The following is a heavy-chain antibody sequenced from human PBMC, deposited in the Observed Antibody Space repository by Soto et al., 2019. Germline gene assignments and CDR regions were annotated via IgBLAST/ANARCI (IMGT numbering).Heavy chain of an antibody. J-gene: IGHJ4*02. CDR2: GGT. CDR3: APESGGDGGGSYGGGFDY. Sequence: GGTNYAQKFQGRVTMTRDTSISTAYMELSRLRSDDTAVYYCAPESGGDGGGSYGGGFDYWGQGTLVTVSS. V-gene: IGHV1-2*02. D-gene: IGHD1-26*01.